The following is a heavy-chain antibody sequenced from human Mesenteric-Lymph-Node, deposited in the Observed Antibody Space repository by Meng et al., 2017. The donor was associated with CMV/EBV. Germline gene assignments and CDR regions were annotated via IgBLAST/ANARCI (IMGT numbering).Heavy chain of an antibody. CDR2: IYYSGNT. V-gene: IGHV4-39*01. CDR1: GASIRNSLYY. CDR3: ARQGGVLGSWLQGFDV. J-gene: IGHJ4*01. D-gene: IGHD3-16*01. Sequence: GSLRPSCIVSGASIRNSLYYWGWIRQPPGKGLEWIGTIYYSGNTYYNLSLKSRVTISLDTSTNQFSLKLTSVTAADAAVYYCARQGGVLGSWLQGFDVWGQGTLVTVSS.